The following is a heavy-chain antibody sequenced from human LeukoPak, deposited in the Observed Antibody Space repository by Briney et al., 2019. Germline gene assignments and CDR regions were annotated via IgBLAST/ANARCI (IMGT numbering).Heavy chain of an antibody. J-gene: IGHJ4*02. CDR1: GGSFSGYY. D-gene: IGHD3-10*01. Sequence: PSETLSLTCAVYGGSFSGYYWSWIRQPPGKGLEWIGEIKHSGSTNYNSSLKSRVTISVDTSKNQFSLKLSSVTATDTAVYYCARALKISMVRGLLFDYWGEGTLVTVSS. V-gene: IGHV4-34*01. CDR3: ARALKISMVRGLLFDY. CDR2: IKHSGST.